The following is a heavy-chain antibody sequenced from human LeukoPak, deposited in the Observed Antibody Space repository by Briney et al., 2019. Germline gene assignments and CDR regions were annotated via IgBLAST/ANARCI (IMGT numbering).Heavy chain of an antibody. J-gene: IGHJ5*02. V-gene: IGHV3-53*01. Sequence: GESLRLSCAASRLTVSSNFMNWVRQAPGRGLEWVSVIYRCGNTYYADSVKGRFTISRDDSKNTVYLQMNSLRVEDTAVYYCARDRTPHSLWLDPWGQGTLVIVSS. CDR3: ARDRTPHSLWLDP. CDR2: IYRCGNT. CDR1: RLTVSSNF. D-gene: IGHD2-15*01.